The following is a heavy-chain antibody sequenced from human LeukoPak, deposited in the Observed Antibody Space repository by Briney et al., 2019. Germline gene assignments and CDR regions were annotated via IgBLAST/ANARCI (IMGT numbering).Heavy chain of an antibody. J-gene: IGHJ4*03. CDR3: VRWYSHGRYFDY. V-gene: IGHV4-59*01. D-gene: IGHD1-26*01. CDR1: GGSIRNYY. Sequence: PSETLSLTCTVSGGSIRNYYWNWIRQPPGKGVEWIGYNSDSGHTDYKPSLKSRVTISVDLSKNQFSLKLTSATAADTAVYYCVRWYSHGRYFDYWGQGALVTVSS. CDR2: NSDSGHT.